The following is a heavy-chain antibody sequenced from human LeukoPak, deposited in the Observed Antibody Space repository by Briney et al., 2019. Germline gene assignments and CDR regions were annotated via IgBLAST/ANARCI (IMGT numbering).Heavy chain of an antibody. D-gene: IGHD4-17*01. J-gene: IGHJ5*02. CDR3: ARHRGYGDYTYNWFDP. V-gene: IGHV4-39*01. CDR2: MYYRGTT. CDR1: GGSIRSTNYY. Sequence: SETLSLTCTVSGGSIRSTNYYWGWIHQPPGKGLEWIGSMYYRGTTHYNPSLKSRVTISVDTSKNQFSLKLSSVTAADTAVYYCARHRGYGDYTYNWFDPWGQGTLVTVSS.